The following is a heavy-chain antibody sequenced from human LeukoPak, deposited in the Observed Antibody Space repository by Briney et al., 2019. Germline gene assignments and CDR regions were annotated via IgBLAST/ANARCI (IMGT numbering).Heavy chain of an antibody. CDR2: ISRSGRTI. Sequence: PGGSLRLSCAASGFTFSSYSMNWVRQAPGKGLEWVSYISRSGRTIYDADSVKGRFTISRDNAKNSLYLQMNSLRAEDTAVYYCAEVYSGSWYFDLWGRGTVVTVSS. D-gene: IGHD5-12*01. CDR1: GFTFSSYS. J-gene: IGHJ2*01. V-gene: IGHV3-48*04. CDR3: AEVYSGSWYFDL.